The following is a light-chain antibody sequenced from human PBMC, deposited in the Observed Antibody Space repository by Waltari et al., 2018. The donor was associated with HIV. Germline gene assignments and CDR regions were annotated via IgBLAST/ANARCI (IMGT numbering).Light chain of an antibody. CDR3: STWDNSLSHWV. J-gene: IGLJ3*02. CDR1: ISNLGGNI. Sequence: QSVVTQPPSTSGTPGQNISISCSGAISNLGGNIVTWYQQRPGTAPRLLIHRNEQRPSGVPDRFSGAKYATSASLAISGLRSEDEADYHCSTWDNSLSHWVFGGGTKVTVL. CDR2: RNE. V-gene: IGLV1-47*01.